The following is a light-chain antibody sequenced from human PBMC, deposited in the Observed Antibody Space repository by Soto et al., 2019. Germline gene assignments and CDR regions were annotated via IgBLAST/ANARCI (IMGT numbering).Light chain of an antibody. CDR2: GAS. Sequence: EIGLTQSPGTLSLSPGERATLSCRASQSLSSSYLAWYQQKPGQAPRLLIYGASSRATGIPDRFSGSGSGTDFTLTLSRLEPEDLAVYYCQQYGSSPLYTFDQVTKLAIK. V-gene: IGKV3-20*01. CDR3: QQYGSSPLYT. J-gene: IGKJ2*01. CDR1: QSLSSSY.